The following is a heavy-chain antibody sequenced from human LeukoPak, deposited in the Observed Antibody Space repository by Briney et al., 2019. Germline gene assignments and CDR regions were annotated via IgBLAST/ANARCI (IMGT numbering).Heavy chain of an antibody. V-gene: IGHV3-11*01. CDR1: GFTFSDYY. CDR3: AKRIYDFWSGYYRRAENHFDY. CDR2: ISSSGSTI. J-gene: IGHJ4*02. D-gene: IGHD3-3*01. Sequence: GGSLRLSCAASGFTFSDYYMSWIRQAPGKGLEWVSYISSSGSTIYYADSVRGRFTISRDNTKNSLYLQMNSLRAEDTAVYYCAKRIYDFWSGYYRRAENHFDYWGQGTLVTVSS.